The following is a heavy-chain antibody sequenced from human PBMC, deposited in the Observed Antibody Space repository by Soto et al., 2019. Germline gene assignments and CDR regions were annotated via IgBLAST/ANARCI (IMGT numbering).Heavy chain of an antibody. V-gene: IGHV6-1*01. J-gene: IGHJ5*02. CDR3: ARDVDRTVTTSGSNWFDP. CDR1: GDSVSSNSAT. Sequence: PSHTLSLTCAISGDSVSSNSATWNWIRQSPSRGLEWLGRTYYRSKWYNDYAVSLKSRITINPDTSKNQFSLQLNSVTPEDTAVYYCARDVDRTVTTSGSNWFDPWGQGTLVTVSS. CDR2: TYYRSKWYN. D-gene: IGHD4-4*01.